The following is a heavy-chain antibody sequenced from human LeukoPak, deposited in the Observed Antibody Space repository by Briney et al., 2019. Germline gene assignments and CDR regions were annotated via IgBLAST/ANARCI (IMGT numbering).Heavy chain of an antibody. V-gene: IGHV3-15*01. Sequence: GGSLRLSCAASGFTFTNAWMSWVRQAPGKGLEWVGRIKSKTDGGTTHYAAPVKGRFIISTDDSKNTLYLQMNSLKTEDTALYYCTTDKGLTWTHLWGPGPTQDAFDFWGQGTMVTVSS. CDR3: TTDKGLTWTHLWGPGPTQDAFDF. CDR2: IKSKTDGGTT. D-gene: IGHD5-18*01. J-gene: IGHJ3*01. CDR1: GFTFTNAW.